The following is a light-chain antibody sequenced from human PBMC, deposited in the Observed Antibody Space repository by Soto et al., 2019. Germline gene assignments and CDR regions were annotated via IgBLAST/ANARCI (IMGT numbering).Light chain of an antibody. CDR3: QRYGSSVT. J-gene: IGKJ4*01. CDR1: QSVSSIY. Sequence: EIVLTQSPGTLSLSPGERATLSFRASQSVSSIYLGWYQQKPGQAPRLLMYGASSRATGIPERFSGSGSGTDFTLTISRLEPEDFAVYFCQRYGSSVTFGRGTKVDIK. V-gene: IGKV3-20*01. CDR2: GAS.